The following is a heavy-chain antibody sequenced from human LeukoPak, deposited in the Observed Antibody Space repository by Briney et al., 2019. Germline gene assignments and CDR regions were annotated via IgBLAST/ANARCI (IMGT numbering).Heavy chain of an antibody. V-gene: IGHV1-8*01. D-gene: IGHD3-10*01. Sequence: ASVKVSCKASGYTFTSYDVNWVRQATGQGLEWMGWMNPNSGNTGYAQKFQGRVTMTRNTSISTAYMELSSLRSEDTAVYYCARKSLLWFGELFFYYYGMDVWGQGTTVTVSS. CDR1: GYTFTSYD. CDR2: MNPNSGNT. CDR3: ARKSLLWFGELFFYYYGMDV. J-gene: IGHJ6*02.